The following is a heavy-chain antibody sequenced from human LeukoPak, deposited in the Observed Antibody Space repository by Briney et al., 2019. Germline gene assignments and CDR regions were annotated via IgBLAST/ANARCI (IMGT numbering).Heavy chain of an antibody. CDR1: GFTFSSYA. J-gene: IGHJ4*02. Sequence: GGSLRLSCAASGFTFSSYAMYWVRQAPGSGLDYVSGISSNGGSTYYANSVKGRFTISRDYSKNTLHLQMGSLRPDDTGVYYCARGPYGDPTHYCDYWGQGTLVTDSS. CDR2: ISSNGGST. D-gene: IGHD4-17*01. V-gene: IGHV3-64*01. CDR3: ARGPYGDPTHYCDY.